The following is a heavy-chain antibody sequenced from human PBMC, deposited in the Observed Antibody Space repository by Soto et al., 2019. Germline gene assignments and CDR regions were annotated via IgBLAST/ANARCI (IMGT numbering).Heavy chain of an antibody. CDR1: GFTVSSNY. CDR3: ARASFEYCSGGSCYSGFDY. J-gene: IGHJ4*02. CDR2: IYSGGST. Sequence: EVQLVESGGGLVQPGGSLRLSCAASGFTVSSNYMSWVRQAPGKGLEWVSVIYSGGSTYYADSVKGRCTISRDNSKNTLYLQMNRLRAEDTAVYYCARASFEYCSGGSCYSGFDYWGQGTLVTVSS. V-gene: IGHV3-66*01. D-gene: IGHD2-15*01.